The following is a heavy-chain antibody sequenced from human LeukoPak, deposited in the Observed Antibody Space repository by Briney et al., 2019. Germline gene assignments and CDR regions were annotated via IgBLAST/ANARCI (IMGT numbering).Heavy chain of an antibody. CDR2: IGQSGSST. V-gene: IGHV3-23*01. D-gene: IGHD6-6*01. CDR1: GFIFNTHG. Sequence: GGSLRLSYAASGFIFNTHGMSWVRQAARKGLGWISSIGQSGSSTYYADSVKGRFTVSRDNFRNLVYLQMNSLRAEDTAIYYCAKRVPYSSSSVYFDSWGQGTLVTVSS. CDR3: AKRVPYSSSSVYFDS. J-gene: IGHJ4*02.